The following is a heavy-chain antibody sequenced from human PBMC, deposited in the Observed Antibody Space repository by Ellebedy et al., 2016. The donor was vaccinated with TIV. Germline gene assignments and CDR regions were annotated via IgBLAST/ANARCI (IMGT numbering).Heavy chain of an antibody. CDR1: GFTVSNSY. Sequence: GGSLRLSCAASGFTVSNSYMNWVRQAPGKGLEWVSGISAGGNTYYADSVKGRFTISRDNSKNTLYLQMNSLRAEETAVYYCSLPYSGSYGADIWGQGTMVTVSS. CDR2: ISAGGNT. V-gene: IGHV3-53*05. CDR3: SLPYSGSYGADI. D-gene: IGHD1-26*01. J-gene: IGHJ3*02.